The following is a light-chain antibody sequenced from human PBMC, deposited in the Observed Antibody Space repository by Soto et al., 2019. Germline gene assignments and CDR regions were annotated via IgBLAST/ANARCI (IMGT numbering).Light chain of an antibody. CDR3: QQYNNWPRT. CDR2: GAS. Sequence: EIVMTQSPATLSVSPGERATLSCRASQSVSSNLAWYQQKPGQAPRPLIYGASTRATGIPARFSGSGSGTEFPLTISSLQSEDFAVYYGQQYNNWPRTFGQGTKVDSK. V-gene: IGKV3-15*01. CDR1: QSVSSN. J-gene: IGKJ1*01.